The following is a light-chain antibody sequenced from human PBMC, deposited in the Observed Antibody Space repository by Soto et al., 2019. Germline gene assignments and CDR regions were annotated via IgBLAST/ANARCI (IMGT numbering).Light chain of an antibody. CDR1: QDINNY. CDR3: QQYENIPT. Sequence: DIQMTQSPSPLSASVGDRVTISCQASQDINNYLNWYKQKPGRAPKLLIYDASNLEAGVPSRFRGSGSGTDFTFTIRRLKPEDIATYYCQQYENIPTFGQGTRLEIK. CDR2: DAS. J-gene: IGKJ5*01. V-gene: IGKV1-33*01.